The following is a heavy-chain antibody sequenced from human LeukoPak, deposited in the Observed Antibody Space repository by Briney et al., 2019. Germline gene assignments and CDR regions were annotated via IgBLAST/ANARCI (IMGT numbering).Heavy chain of an antibody. Sequence: SETLSLTCTVSGGSISSYYWSWIRQPPGKGLEWIGYIYYSGSTNYNPSLKSRVTISVDRSKNQFSLKLSSVTAADTAVYYCARVSSVAAAGTGAIDYWGQGTLVTVSS. V-gene: IGHV4-59*12. J-gene: IGHJ4*02. CDR3: ARVSSVAAAGTGAIDY. D-gene: IGHD6-13*01. CDR2: IYYSGST. CDR1: GGSISSYY.